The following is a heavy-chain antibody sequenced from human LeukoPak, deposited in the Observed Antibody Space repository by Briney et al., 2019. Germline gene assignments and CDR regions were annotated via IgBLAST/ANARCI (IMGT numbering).Heavy chain of an antibody. CDR3: AGDRSSSWSNFDY. V-gene: IGHV3-33*01. CDR1: GFTFSRYG. Sequence: VGSLRLSCAASGFTFSRYGMHWVRQAPGKGLEWGAVIWYDGSDKYYADSVKGRFTISRDNSKNTLYLQMNSLRAEDTAVYYCAGDRSSSWSNFDYWGQGTLVTVSS. J-gene: IGHJ4*02. D-gene: IGHD6-13*01. CDR2: IWYDGSDK.